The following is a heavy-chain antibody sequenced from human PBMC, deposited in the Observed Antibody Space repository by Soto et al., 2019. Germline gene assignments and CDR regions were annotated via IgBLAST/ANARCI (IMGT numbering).Heavy chain of an antibody. D-gene: IGHD1-26*01. Sequence: QVQLQESGPGLVKPSQTLSLTCTVSGGSISSGDYYWSWIRQPPGKGLEWIGYIYYSGSTYYNPSLTSRVTXSXXXSXHQFSLKLSSVTAADTAVYYCARDAVVGAPPRGMDVWGQGTTVTVSS. CDR1: GGSISSGDYY. CDR2: IYYSGST. CDR3: ARDAVVGAPPRGMDV. J-gene: IGHJ6*02. V-gene: IGHV4-30-4*01.